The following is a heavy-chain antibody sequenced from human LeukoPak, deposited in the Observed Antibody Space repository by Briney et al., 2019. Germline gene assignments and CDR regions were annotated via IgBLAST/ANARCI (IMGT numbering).Heavy chain of an antibody. Sequence: SQTLSLTCAVSGGSISSGGYSWSWIRQPPGKGLEWIGYIYHSGSTYYNPSLKSRVTISVDRSKNQFSLKLSSVTAADTAVYYCARDGGPMVRGRDNYFDYWGQGTLVTVSS. CDR2: IYHSGST. J-gene: IGHJ4*02. CDR1: GGSISSGGYS. D-gene: IGHD3-10*01. V-gene: IGHV4-30-2*01. CDR3: ARDGGPMVRGRDNYFDY.